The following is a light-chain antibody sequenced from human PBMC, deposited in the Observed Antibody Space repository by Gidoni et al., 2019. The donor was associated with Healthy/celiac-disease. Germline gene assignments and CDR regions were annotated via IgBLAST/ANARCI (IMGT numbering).Light chain of an antibody. V-gene: IGKV1-5*03. CDR3: QQYNSYPWT. CDR1: QSISSW. Sequence: DIQMTQSPSTLSASVGDRVTITCRASQSISSWLAWYQQKPGKAPKLLIHKASSLESGVPSSFSGSGSGTEFTLTISSLQPDDFATYYCQQYNSYPWTFGQGTKVEIK. J-gene: IGKJ1*01. CDR2: KAS.